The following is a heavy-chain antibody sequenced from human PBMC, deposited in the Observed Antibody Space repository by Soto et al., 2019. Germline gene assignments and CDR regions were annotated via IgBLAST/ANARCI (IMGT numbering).Heavy chain of an antibody. CDR3: ARHVPRYDWLDP. J-gene: IGHJ5*02. D-gene: IGHD1-20*01. V-gene: IGHV4-39*01. CDR2: IDYSGNT. CDR1: GGSISSSSYY. Sequence: SETLSLTCTVSGGSISSSSYYWGWIRQPPGKGLECIVIIDYSGNTYYNPSLKSRVTISVDTSKNQFSLELSSVSAADTAVYYCARHVPRYDWLDPWGQGTLVTVSS.